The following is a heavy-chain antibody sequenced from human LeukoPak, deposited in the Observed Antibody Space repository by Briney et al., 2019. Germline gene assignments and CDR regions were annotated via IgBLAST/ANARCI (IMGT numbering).Heavy chain of an antibody. CDR1: GYTFTSYD. V-gene: IGHV1-69*13. CDR2: IIPIFGTV. J-gene: IGHJ6*03. Sequence: SVKVSCKASGYTFTSYDINWVRQATGQGLEWMGGIIPIFGTVNYAQKFQGRVTITADESTSTAYMELSSLRSEDTAVYYCARTQHPSTAMAYYYYMDVWGKGTTVTVSS. CDR3: ARTQHPSTAMAYYYYMDV. D-gene: IGHD5-18*01.